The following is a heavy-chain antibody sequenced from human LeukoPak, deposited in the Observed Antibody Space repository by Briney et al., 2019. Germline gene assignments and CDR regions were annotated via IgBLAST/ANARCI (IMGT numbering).Heavy chain of an antibody. CDR2: ISSTGERT. CDR3: ARNRGDPSYFDY. J-gene: IGHJ4*02. D-gene: IGHD4-17*01. Sequence: GGSLRLSCAASGFTFTSDAMGWVRQAPGKGLEWVSLISSTGERTLYADSVKGRFTISRNNPKNSLYLQMNSLRAEDTAVYYCARNRGDPSYFDYWGQGTLVTVSS. V-gene: IGHV3-23*01. CDR1: GFTFTSDA.